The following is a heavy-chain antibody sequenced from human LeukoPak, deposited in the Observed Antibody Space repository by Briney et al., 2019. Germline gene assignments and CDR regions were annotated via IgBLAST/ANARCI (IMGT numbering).Heavy chain of an antibody. CDR2: ISYDGSNK. V-gene: IGHV3-30*18. CDR1: GFTFSSYG. CDR3: AKVGKLRPYYYGMDV. Sequence: GRSLRLSCAASGFTFSSYGMHWVRQAPGKGLEWVAVISYDGSNKYYADSVKGRFTISRDNSKNTLYLQMNSLRAEDTAVYYCAKVGKLRPYYYGMDVWGQGTTVTVSS. D-gene: IGHD1-7*01. J-gene: IGHJ6*02.